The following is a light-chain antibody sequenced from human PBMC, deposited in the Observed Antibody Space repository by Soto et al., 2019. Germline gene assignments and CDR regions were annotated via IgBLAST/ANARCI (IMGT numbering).Light chain of an antibody. CDR3: QQRGNWPPLT. Sequence: EVVLTQSPGTLSLSPGESATLSCRASQSVSSSIAWYQQKPGQAPRLLIFDASNRATGIPARFSGSGSETDLTLTISNLEPEDFAVYYCQQRGNWPPLTFGGGTKVEIK. V-gene: IGKV3-11*01. J-gene: IGKJ4*01. CDR2: DAS. CDR1: QSVSSS.